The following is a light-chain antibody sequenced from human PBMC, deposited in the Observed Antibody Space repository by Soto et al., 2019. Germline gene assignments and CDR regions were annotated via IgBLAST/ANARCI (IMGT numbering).Light chain of an antibody. V-gene: IGKV3-15*01. CDR1: QSVSSN. CDR2: GAS. CDR3: HQYNHGPPSP. Sequence: EIVMTQSPATLSVSPGERATLSCRASQSVSSNLAWYQQKPGQAPRLLIYGASTRATGIPARFSGSGSGTEFTLTISSLQSEDCAVYYCHQYNHGPPSPFAQGPNSDIK. J-gene: IGKJ1*01.